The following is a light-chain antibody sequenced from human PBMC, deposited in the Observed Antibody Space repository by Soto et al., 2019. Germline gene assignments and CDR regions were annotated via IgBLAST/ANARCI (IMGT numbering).Light chain of an antibody. J-gene: IGKJ4*01. V-gene: IGKV3-20*01. CDR1: QSVSSSY. CDR2: GAS. CDR3: QQYGSSSS. Sequence: EIVLTQSPGTLSLSPGERATLSCRASQSVSSSYLAWYQQKPGQASRLLIYGASSRATGIPDRFSGSGSGTDFTLTISRQDPEDFAVYYCQQYGSSSSFGGGTKVEIK.